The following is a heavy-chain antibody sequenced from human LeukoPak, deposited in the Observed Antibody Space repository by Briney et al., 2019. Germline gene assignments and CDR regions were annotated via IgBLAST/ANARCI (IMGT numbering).Heavy chain of an antibody. CDR3: ARSVADGSYYGIDWFDP. Sequence: SETLPLTCTVSGGSISSGGYYWSWIRQHPGKGLEWIGYIYYSGSTYYNPSLKSRVTISVDTSKNQFSLKLSSVTAADTAVYYCARSVADGSYYGIDWFDPWGQGTLVTVSS. CDR1: GGSISSGGYY. D-gene: IGHD1-26*01. J-gene: IGHJ5*02. V-gene: IGHV4-31*03. CDR2: IYYSGST.